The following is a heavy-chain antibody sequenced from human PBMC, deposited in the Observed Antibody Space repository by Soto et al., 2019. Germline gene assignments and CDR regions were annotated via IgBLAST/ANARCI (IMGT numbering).Heavy chain of an antibody. J-gene: IGHJ4*02. D-gene: IGHD6-19*01. CDR1: GFVFSRYG. CDR3: AKDWSSGSYPYYFDY. Sequence: PGGSLRLSCAASGFVFSRYGMHWVRQAPGKGLEWVAIISYDGRNIYYADTVKGRFTISRDNSKNTLYLQMNSLRAEDTAVYYCAKDWSSGSYPYYFDYWGQGTLVTVSS. V-gene: IGHV3-30*18. CDR2: ISYDGRNI.